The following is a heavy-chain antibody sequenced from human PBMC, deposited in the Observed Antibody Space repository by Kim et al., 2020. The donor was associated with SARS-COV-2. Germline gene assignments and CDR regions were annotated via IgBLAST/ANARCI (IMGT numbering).Heavy chain of an antibody. V-gene: IGHV6-1*01. CDR2: N. D-gene: IGHD6-13*01. Sequence: NVYAVSVRSRITINADTSKNQFSLQLNSVTPEDTAVYYCARTYGQGYIDSWGQGTLVTVSS. J-gene: IGHJ4*02. CDR3: ARTYGQGYIDS.